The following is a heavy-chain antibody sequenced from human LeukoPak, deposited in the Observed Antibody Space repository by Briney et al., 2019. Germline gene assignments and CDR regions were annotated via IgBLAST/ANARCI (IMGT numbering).Heavy chain of an antibody. CDR1: GFTFSSYA. CDR3: AKAGVDTAMALDY. CDR2: ISYDGSNK. V-gene: IGHV3-30*18. J-gene: IGHJ4*02. Sequence: GGSLRLSCAASGFTFSSYAMSWVRQAPGKGLEWVAVISYDGSNKYYADSVKGRFTISRDNSKNTLYLQMNSLRAEDTAVYYCAKAGVDTAMALDYWGQGTLVTVSS. D-gene: IGHD5-18*01.